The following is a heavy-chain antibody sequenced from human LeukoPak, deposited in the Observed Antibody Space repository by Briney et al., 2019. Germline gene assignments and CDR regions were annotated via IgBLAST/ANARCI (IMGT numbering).Heavy chain of an antibody. V-gene: IGHV3-48*03. CDR2: ISSSGSTI. D-gene: IGHD4-17*01. J-gene: IGHJ4*02. CDR1: GFTFSSYE. Sequence: PGGSLRLSCAASGFTFSSYEMNWVRHAPGKGRGWVSYISSSGSTIYYADSVKGRFTISRDNSKNQVYLQMTSLRAEDAAVYYCAKEGTVTTFSGLGFDYWGQGTLVTVSS. CDR3: AKEGTVTTFSGLGFDY.